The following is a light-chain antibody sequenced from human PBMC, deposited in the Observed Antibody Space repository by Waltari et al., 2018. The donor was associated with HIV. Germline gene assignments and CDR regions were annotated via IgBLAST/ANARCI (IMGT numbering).Light chain of an antibody. J-gene: IGLJ2*01. CDR1: STPSGCNP. CDR2: SNN. V-gene: IGLV1-44*01. CDR3: AAWDDSLNGPV. Sequence: QSVPTQPPTASGPPRHRVHISCSRSSTPSGCNPVHWYQQLPGTPPKLLIDSNNHRPSGVPARFSASKSAASAALAISGLQSEDEADYYCAAWDDSLNGPVFGGGTKLTVL.